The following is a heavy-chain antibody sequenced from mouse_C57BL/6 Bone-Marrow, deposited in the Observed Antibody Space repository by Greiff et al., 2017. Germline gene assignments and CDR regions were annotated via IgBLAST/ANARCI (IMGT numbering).Heavy chain of an antibody. CDR1: GFTFSDYG. CDR3: ARWPRYYGSLYYAMDY. CDR2: ISSGSSTI. J-gene: IGHJ4*01. D-gene: IGHD1-1*01. Sequence: EVMLVESGGGLVKPGGSLKLSCAASGFTFSDYGMHWVRQAPEKGLEWVAYISSGSSTIYYADTVKGRFTISRDNATNTLFLQMTSLRSEDTAMYYCARWPRYYGSLYYAMDYWGRGTSVTVSS. V-gene: IGHV5-17*01.